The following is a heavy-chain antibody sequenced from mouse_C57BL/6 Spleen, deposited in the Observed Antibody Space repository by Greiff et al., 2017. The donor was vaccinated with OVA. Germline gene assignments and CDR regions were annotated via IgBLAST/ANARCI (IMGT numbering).Heavy chain of an antibody. V-gene: IGHV1-7*01. CDR1: GYTFTSYW. J-gene: IGHJ2*01. Sequence: QVQLKQSGAELAKPGASVKLSCKASGYTFTSYWMHWVKQRPGQGLEWIGYINPSSGYTKYNQRFKDKATLTADKSSSTAYMQLTSLTYEDSAVYYCAREGDDGYFYFDYWGQGTTLTVSS. CDR2: INPSSGYT. CDR3: AREGDDGYFYFDY. D-gene: IGHD2-3*01.